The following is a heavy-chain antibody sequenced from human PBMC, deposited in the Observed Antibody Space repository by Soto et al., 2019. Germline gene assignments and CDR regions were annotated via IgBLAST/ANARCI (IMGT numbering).Heavy chain of an antibody. V-gene: IGHV6-1*01. J-gene: IGHJ5*02. D-gene: IGHD5-12*01. CDR1: GGSVSSNSAA. Sequence: SQTLSLTCVISGGSVSSNSAAWNWIRQSPSRGLEWLGRTYYRSKWYNDYAVSVKSRITINPDTSKNQFSLQLNSVTPEDTAVYYCARRGYSGYDFWFDPWGQGTLVTVSS. CDR2: TYYRSKWYN. CDR3: ARRGYSGYDFWFDP.